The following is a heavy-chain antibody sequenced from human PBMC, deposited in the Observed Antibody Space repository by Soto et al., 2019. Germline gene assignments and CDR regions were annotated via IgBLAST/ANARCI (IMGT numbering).Heavy chain of an antibody. Sequence: SSETLSLTCTVSGGSISSYYWSWIRQPPGKGLEWIGYIYYSGSTNYNPSLKSRVTISVDTSKNQFSLKLSSVTAADTAVYYCGRGARPDYDFWSGYWGYFDYWGQGTLVTVSS. CDR3: GRGARPDYDFWSGYWGYFDY. D-gene: IGHD3-3*01. V-gene: IGHV4-59*01. CDR1: GGSISSYY. CDR2: IYYSGST. J-gene: IGHJ4*02.